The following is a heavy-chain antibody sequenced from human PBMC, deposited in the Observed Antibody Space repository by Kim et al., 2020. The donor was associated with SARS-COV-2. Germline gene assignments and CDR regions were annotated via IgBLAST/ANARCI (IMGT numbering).Heavy chain of an antibody. V-gene: IGHV3-23*01. J-gene: IGHJ6*02. CDR1: GFTFSSYA. CDR2: ISGSGGST. D-gene: IGHD2-15*01. Sequence: GGSLRLSCAASGFTFSSYAMSWVRQAPGKGLEWVSAISGSGGSTYYADSVKGRFTISRDNSKNTLYLQMNSLRAEDTAVYYCAKEAGYCSGGSCYYYYYYGMDVWGQGTTVTASS. CDR3: AKEAGYCSGGSCYYYYYYGMDV.